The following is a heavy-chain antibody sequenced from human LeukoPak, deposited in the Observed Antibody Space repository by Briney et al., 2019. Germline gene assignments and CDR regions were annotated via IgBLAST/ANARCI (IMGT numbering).Heavy chain of an antibody. Sequence: SETLSLTCTVSGGSISTSSDYWGWIRQPPGKGLELIGGIYYSGSTYSNPSLRSRLTISVDTSKNQFSLKLRSVTAADSAVYSCARQGYTRTYPPGGQGTLVTVSS. D-gene: IGHD1-26*01. V-gene: IGHV4-39*01. CDR1: GGSISTSSDY. J-gene: IGHJ5*02. CDR3: ARQGYTRTYPP. CDR2: IYYSGST.